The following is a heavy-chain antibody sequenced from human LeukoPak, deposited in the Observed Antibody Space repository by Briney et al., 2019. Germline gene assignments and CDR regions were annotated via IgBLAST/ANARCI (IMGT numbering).Heavy chain of an antibody. Sequence: SVKVSCKASGATFSSYAISWVRQAPGQGLEWMGGIVPIFGTANYAQKFQGRVTITADESTSTAYMELSSLRSEDTAVYYCARLRGYSYGLGGYYYYYYMDVWGKGTTVTVSS. V-gene: IGHV1-69*13. D-gene: IGHD5-18*01. J-gene: IGHJ6*03. CDR3: ARLRGYSYGLGGYYYYYYMDV. CDR1: GATFSSYA. CDR2: IVPIFGTA.